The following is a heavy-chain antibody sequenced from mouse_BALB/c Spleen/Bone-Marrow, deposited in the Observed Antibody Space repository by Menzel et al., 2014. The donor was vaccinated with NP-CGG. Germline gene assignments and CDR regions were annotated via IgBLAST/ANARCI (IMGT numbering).Heavy chain of an antibody. CDR2: INPSNGGT. J-gene: IGHJ2*01. V-gene: IGHV1S81*02. CDR3: TRWYYGNYFDY. CDR1: GYTFTSYY. Sequence: VQLQQSGAELVKPGASMKLSCKASGYTFTSYYMYWVKQRPGQGLEWIGEINPSNGGTNFNEKFKSKATLTVDKSSSTAYMQLSSLTSEDSAVYYCTRWYYGNYFDYWGQGTTLTVSS. D-gene: IGHD2-1*01.